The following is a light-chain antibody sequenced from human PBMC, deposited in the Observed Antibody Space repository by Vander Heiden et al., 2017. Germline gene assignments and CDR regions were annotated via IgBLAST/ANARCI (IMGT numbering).Light chain of an antibody. Sequence: EIVLTQSPATLSLSPGERATLSCRASQSVSSYLAWYKQKPGQAPRLLIYDASNRATGIPARFSGSGDGTDVTLTISSLEPEDFAVYYCQQRSNWPPMYTFGQGTKMEIK. CDR2: DAS. V-gene: IGKV3-11*01. CDR1: QSVSSY. J-gene: IGKJ2*01. CDR3: QQRSNWPPMYT.